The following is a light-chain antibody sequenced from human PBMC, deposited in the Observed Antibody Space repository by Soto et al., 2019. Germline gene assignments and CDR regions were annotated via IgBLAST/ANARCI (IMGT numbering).Light chain of an antibody. CDR3: QQSYSRT. V-gene: IGKV1-39*01. CDR2: AAS. CDR1: QSISSY. Sequence: IQMTQSPSSLSASVGDRVTIPCRASQSISSYLNWYQQKPGKAPKLLIYAASSLQSGVPSRFSGSGSGTDFTLTISSLQPEDFATYYCQQSYSRTFGQGTKVEIK. J-gene: IGKJ1*01.